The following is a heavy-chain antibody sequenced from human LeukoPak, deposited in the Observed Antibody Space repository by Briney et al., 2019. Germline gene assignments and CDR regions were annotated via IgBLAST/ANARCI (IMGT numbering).Heavy chain of an antibody. D-gene: IGHD6-19*01. CDR3: ARCSSGWQDYYYYMDV. CDR1: GFTFSSYG. Sequence: PGGSLRLSCAASGFTFSSYGMSWVRQAPGKGLEWVSAISGSGGSTYYADSVKGRFTISRDNSKNTLYLQMNSLRAEDTALYYCARCSSGWQDYYYYMDVWGKGTTVTVSS. CDR2: ISGSGGST. J-gene: IGHJ6*03. V-gene: IGHV3-23*01.